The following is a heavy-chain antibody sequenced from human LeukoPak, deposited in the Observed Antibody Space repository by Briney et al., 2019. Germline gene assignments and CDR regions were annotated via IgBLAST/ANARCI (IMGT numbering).Heavy chain of an antibody. J-gene: IGHJ6*03. CDR1: GYSFTNYW. Sequence: GESLKISCKGFGYSFTNYWIGWVRQMPGKGLEWMGIIYPGDSDSRYSPSFQDQVTFSADKSISTAYLQWSSLKASDTAMYYCARHSSSSMGRVPPYYYYYMDVWGKGTTVTVSS. V-gene: IGHV5-51*01. CDR2: IYPGDSDS. CDR3: ARHSSSSMGRVPPYYYYYMDV. D-gene: IGHD6-6*01.